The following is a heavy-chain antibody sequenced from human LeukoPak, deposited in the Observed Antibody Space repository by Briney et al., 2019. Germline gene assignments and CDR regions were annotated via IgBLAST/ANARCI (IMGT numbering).Heavy chain of an antibody. V-gene: IGHV3-74*01. CDR3: ARDLSSSGWSFDY. CDR1: GFTFSDYW. CDR2: INSDGRST. J-gene: IGHJ4*02. Sequence: GGSLRLSCAASGFTFSDYWMHWVRQAPGKGLVWVSRINSDGRSTNYADSVKGRFTISRDNAKNTLFLQMNSLRAEDAAVYYCARDLSSSGWSFDYWGQGTLVTVSS. D-gene: IGHD6-19*01.